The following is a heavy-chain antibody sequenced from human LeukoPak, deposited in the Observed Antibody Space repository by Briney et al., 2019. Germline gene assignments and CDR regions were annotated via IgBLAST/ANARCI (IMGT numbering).Heavy chain of an antibody. J-gene: IGHJ4*02. V-gene: IGHV3-48*03. Sequence: GGSLRLSCAASGFTFSSYEMNWVRQAPGKGLEWVSYISSSGSAIYYADSVKGRFTISRDNSKNTLYLQMNSLRAEDTAVYYCAKGNYGDYVYDYWGQGTLVTVSS. CDR1: GFTFSSYE. D-gene: IGHD4-17*01. CDR3: AKGNYGDYVYDY. CDR2: ISSSGSAI.